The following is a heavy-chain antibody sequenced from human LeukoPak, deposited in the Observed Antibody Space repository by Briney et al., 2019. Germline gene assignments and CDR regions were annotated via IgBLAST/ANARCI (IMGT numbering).Heavy chain of an antibody. CDR2: LYYSGST. CDR3: ARVSGNNYGPLNWLDP. D-gene: IGHD4-11*01. CDR1: GGSISSYY. J-gene: IGHJ5*02. Sequence: SETLSLTCTVSGGSISSYYWSWIRQPPGKGLEWIGYLYYSGSTNYNPSLKSRVTISVDTSKNQFSLKLSSVTAADTAVYYCARVSGNNYGPLNWLDPWGQGSLVTVSS. V-gene: IGHV4-59*01.